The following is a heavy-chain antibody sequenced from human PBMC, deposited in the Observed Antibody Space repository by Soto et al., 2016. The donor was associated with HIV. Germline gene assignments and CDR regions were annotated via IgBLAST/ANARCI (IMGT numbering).Heavy chain of an antibody. CDR3: ARGEVASFDY. Sequence: EVQLVESGGGLVKPGGSLRLSCAASGFTFSTQTMNWVRQAPGKGLEWVSSISGSSTYIDLADSVKGRFTISRDNVKNTLDLQMNSLTVEDTAVYYCARGEVASFDYWGQGTVVTVSS. CDR2: ISGSSTYI. CDR1: GFTFSTQT. D-gene: IGHD5-12*01. J-gene: IGHJ4*02. V-gene: IGHV3-21*01.